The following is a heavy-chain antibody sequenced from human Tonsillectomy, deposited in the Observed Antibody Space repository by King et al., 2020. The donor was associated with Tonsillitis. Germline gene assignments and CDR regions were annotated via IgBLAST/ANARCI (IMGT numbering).Heavy chain of an antibody. CDR2: IYTSGST. Sequence: VQLQESGPGLVKPSQTLSLTCTVSGGSISSGSYYWSWIRQPAGKGLEWIGRIYTSGSTNYNPSLKSRVTMSVDTSKNQFSLKLSSVTAADTAVYYCARAHPLYSSSATYNWVDPWGQGTLVTVSS. D-gene: IGHD6-6*01. CDR1: GGSISSGSYY. CDR3: ARAHPLYSSSATYNWVDP. J-gene: IGHJ5*02. V-gene: IGHV4-61*02.